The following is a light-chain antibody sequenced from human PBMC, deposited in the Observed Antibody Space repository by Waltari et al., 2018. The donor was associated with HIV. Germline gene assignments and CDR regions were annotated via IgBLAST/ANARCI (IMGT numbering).Light chain of an antibody. CDR3: QQYNTSSPWT. CDR1: QCISTW. V-gene: IGKV1-5*03. J-gene: IGKJ1*01. CDR2: KAS. Sequence: DIQMTQSPSALSASVGDRITITCRASQCISTWLAWYQQKPGKAPKILVYKASSLESGVPPRFSGSGSGTEFTLTINNLQPDDFATYYCQQYNTSSPWTFGQGTKVDI.